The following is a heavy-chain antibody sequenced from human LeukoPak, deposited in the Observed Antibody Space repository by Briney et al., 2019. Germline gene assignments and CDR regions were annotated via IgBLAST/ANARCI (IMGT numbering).Heavy chain of an antibody. V-gene: IGHV4-59*01. Sequence: SETLSLTCTVSGGSISTYYWSWIRQPPGKGLEWIGYIYHSGSTNYNASLKSRVTISVDTSKNQFSLKLSSVTAADTAVYYCATGSSSWYQANWGQGTLVTVSS. CDR3: ATGSSSWYQAN. D-gene: IGHD6-13*01. J-gene: IGHJ4*02. CDR2: IYHSGST. CDR1: GGSISTYY.